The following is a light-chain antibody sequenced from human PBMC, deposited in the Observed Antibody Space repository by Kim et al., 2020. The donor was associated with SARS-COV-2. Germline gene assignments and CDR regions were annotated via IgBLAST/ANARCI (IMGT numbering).Light chain of an antibody. Sequence: SLGERATLSCRASQSVSSSFLAWYQQKPGQAPRLLIYRASSRATGIPDRFSGSGSGTDFTLTISRLEPEDFAVYYCHQYDASPLYTFGQGTKLEI. J-gene: IGKJ2*01. CDR2: RAS. CDR3: HQYDASPLYT. CDR1: QSVSSSF. V-gene: IGKV3-20*01.